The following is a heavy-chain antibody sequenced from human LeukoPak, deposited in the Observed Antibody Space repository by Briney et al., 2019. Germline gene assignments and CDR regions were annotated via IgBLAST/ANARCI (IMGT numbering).Heavy chain of an antibody. V-gene: IGHV1-8*01. CDR1: GYTFTSYD. D-gene: IGHD6-13*01. CDR2: MNPNSGNT. Sequence: GASVKVSCKASGYTFTSYDINWVRQATGQGLEWMGWMNPNSGNTGYAQKFQGRVTMTRNTSISTAYMELSSLRSEDTAVYYCARGPHSSSWYGGYYGMDVWGQGTTVTVSS. J-gene: IGHJ6*02. CDR3: ARGPHSSSWYGGYYGMDV.